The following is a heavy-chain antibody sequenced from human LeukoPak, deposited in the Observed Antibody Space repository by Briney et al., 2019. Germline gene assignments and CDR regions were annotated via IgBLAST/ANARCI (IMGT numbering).Heavy chain of an antibody. Sequence: SVKVSCKASGGTFSSYAISWVRQAPGQGLEWMGGIIPIFGTANYAQKFQGRVTITADESTSTAYMELSSLRSEDTAVYYCARVRYSSSRTHDYWGQGTLVTVSS. V-gene: IGHV1-69*13. D-gene: IGHD6-13*01. CDR3: ARVRYSSSRTHDY. J-gene: IGHJ4*02. CDR2: IIPIFGTA. CDR1: GGTFSSYA.